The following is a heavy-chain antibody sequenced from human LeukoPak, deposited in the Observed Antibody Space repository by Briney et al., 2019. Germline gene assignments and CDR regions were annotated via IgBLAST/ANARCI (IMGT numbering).Heavy chain of an antibody. D-gene: IGHD2-2*01. Sequence: SETLSLTCAVYGGSFSGYYWSWIRQSPGKGLEWLGEINHSGSTNYNPSLKSRVTISVDTSKNQFSLKLSSVTAADTAVYYCATSVVVPAAIDYWGQGTLVTVSS. CDR2: INHSGST. J-gene: IGHJ4*02. CDR3: ATSVVVPAAIDY. V-gene: IGHV4-34*01. CDR1: GGSFSGYY.